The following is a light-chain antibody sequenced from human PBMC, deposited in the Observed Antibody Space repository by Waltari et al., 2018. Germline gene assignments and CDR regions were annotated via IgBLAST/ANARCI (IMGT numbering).Light chain of an antibody. CDR2: GAS. CDR1: QRVSYSSDNKNC. Sequence: DIVMTQSPASLPVSLGARATFHCKSSQRVSYSSDNKNCLAWYQQKPGQPPRLLIYGASTRESGVPDRFSGSGSGTDFSLTISSLQAEDVAVYYCHQYCSMPYTFGQGTKLEIK. CDR3: HQYCSMPYT. J-gene: IGKJ2*01. V-gene: IGKV4-1*01.